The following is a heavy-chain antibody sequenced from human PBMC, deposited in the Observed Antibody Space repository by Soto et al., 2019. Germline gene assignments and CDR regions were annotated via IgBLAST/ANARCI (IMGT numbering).Heavy chain of an antibody. CDR1: GFTFSSYA. CDR2: ISGSGGST. V-gene: IGHV3-23*01. CDR3: AKDHPHGSGGMSFILANGFDP. D-gene: IGHD3-10*01. J-gene: IGHJ5*02. Sequence: EVQLLESGGGLVQPGGSLRLSCAASGFTFSSYAMSWVRQAPGKGLEWVSAISGSGGSTYYADSVKGRFTISGDIYKHTLYLQMNGLRAEDTAVYSCAKDHPHGSGGMSFILANGFDPWAPGTLVTVS.